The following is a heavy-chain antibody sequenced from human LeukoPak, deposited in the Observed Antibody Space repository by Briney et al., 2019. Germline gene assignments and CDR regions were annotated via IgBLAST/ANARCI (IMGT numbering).Heavy chain of an antibody. CDR3: ARDREMATILSYYYYYGMDV. Sequence: SVKVSCKASGGTFSSYAISWVRQAPGQGLEWMGGIIPIFGTANYAQKFQGRVTITRDTSASTAYMELSSLRSEDTAVYYCARDREMATILSYYYYYGMDVWGQGTTVTVSS. V-gene: IGHV1-69*05. J-gene: IGHJ6*02. D-gene: IGHD5-24*01. CDR1: GGTFSSYA. CDR2: IIPIFGTA.